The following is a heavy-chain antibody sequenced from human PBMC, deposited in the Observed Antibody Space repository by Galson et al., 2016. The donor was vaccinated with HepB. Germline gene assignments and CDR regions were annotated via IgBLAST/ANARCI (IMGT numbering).Heavy chain of an antibody. J-gene: IGHJ4*02. CDR1: GYTFTSYD. D-gene: IGHD3-22*01. CDR2: LDPNSGNR. CDR3: AGGGTSDYLPAPDY. V-gene: IGHV1-8*01. Sequence: SVKVSCKASGYTFTSYDINWVRQATGQGLEWMGWLDPNSGNRGYAQKFQGRVSMTRNTSISTAYMELSSLRSEDTAVYYCAGGGTSDYLPAPDYWGQGTLVTVSS.